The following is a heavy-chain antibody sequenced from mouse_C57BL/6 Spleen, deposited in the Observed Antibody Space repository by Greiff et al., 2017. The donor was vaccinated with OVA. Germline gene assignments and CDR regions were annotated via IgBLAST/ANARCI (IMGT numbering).Heavy chain of an antibody. J-gene: IGHJ3*01. D-gene: IGHD1-1*01. CDR1: GFNIKDYY. CDR2: IDPEDGAT. V-gene: IGHV14-2*01. CDR3: AGNYYGSRVWFAY. Sequence: EVQLQQSGAELVKPGASVKLSCTASGFNIKDYYMHWVKQRTEQGLEWIGRIDPEDGATKYAPKFQGKATITADTSSNTAYLQLSSLTSEDTAVYYCAGNYYGSRVWFAYWGQGTLVTVSA.